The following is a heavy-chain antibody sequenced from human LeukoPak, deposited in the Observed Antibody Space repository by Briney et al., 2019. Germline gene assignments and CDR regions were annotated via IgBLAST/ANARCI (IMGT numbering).Heavy chain of an antibody. CDR2: IYYSGST. Sequence: PSETLSLTCTVSGGSISSYYWSWIRQPPGKGLEWIGYIYYSGSTNYNPSLKSRVTISVDTSKNQFSLKLSSVTAADTAVYYCARSVEGYCSGGSCYSYSYYMDVWGKGTTVTVSS. CDR1: GGSISSYY. CDR3: ARSVEGYCSGGSCYSYSYYMDV. J-gene: IGHJ6*03. D-gene: IGHD2-15*01. V-gene: IGHV4-59*01.